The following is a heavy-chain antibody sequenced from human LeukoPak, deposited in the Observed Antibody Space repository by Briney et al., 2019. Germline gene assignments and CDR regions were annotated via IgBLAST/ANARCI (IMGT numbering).Heavy chain of an antibody. CDR3: ARVDRYHFYLDV. CDR2: IIPIFGTP. Sequence: SVRVSCKASGGTFRTYSVTWVRQAPGQGLEWMGGIIPIFGTPNYAQKFQGRVKVTTDDATGTAYMELSSLMSEDTAIYYCARVDRYHFYLDVWGKGTPVTVSS. V-gene: IGHV1-69*05. J-gene: IGHJ6*03. CDR1: GGTFRTYS.